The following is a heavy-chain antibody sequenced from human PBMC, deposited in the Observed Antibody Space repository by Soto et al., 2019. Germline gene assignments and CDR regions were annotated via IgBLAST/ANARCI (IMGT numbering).Heavy chain of an antibody. CDR2: SFYRGST. J-gene: IGHJ4*02. V-gene: IGHV4-39*01. D-gene: IGHD3-3*01. Sequence: QLQLQESGPGLVKPSETQSVTCTVSGGSISSRSHYWGWIRQSPGKHLEWIGSSFYRGSTHYNPSLKTRVTISVDTSKNQVSLKLYSVTAADTAVYYCATADGFGVVTPFFEYWGQGILVTVSS. CDR1: GGSISSRSHY. CDR3: ATADGFGVVTPFFEY.